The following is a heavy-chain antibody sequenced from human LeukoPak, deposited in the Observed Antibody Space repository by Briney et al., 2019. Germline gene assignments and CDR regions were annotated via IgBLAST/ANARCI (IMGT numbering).Heavy chain of an antibody. CDR2: ISGRGDNT. J-gene: IGHJ4*02. V-gene: IGHV3-23*01. Sequence: GGSLRLSCAASGFTFASFAMSWGRQAPGKGLGWVSSISGRGDNTYYADSVKGRFTISRDNSKNTVHLQVHSLRAEDTAVYYCAKDEAVEGIRNDDWGQGALVTVSS. CDR3: AKDEAVEGIRNDD. D-gene: IGHD3-3*02. CDR1: GFTFASFA.